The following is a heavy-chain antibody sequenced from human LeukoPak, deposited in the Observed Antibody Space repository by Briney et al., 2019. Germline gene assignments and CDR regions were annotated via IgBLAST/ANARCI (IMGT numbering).Heavy chain of an antibody. CDR2: IYYSGST. CDR1: GGSIITYY. J-gene: IGHJ5*02. V-gene: IGHV4-59*01. Sequence: SETLSVTCTVSGGSIITYYWSWIRQPPGKGLEWIGYIYYSGSTNYNPSLKSRVTISVDTSKNQFSLKVSSVTAADTAVYYCARDTPAYWFDPWGQGTLVTVSS. CDR3: ARDTPAYWFDP. D-gene: IGHD2-15*01.